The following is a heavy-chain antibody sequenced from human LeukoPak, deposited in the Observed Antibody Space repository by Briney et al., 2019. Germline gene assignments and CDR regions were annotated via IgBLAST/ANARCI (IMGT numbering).Heavy chain of an antibody. CDR1: GFTFSSYW. CDR2: IKPDGSER. D-gene: IGHD1-7*01. CDR3: ARETTPDYSYYYMDV. V-gene: IGHV3-7*01. J-gene: IGHJ6*03. Sequence: GGSLRLSCAASGFTFSSYWMSWVRQAPGKGLEWVANIKPDGSERYYVDSVKGRFTISRDNAKNSLYLQMNSLRAEDTAVYYCARETTPDYSYYYMDVWGEGTTVTVSS.